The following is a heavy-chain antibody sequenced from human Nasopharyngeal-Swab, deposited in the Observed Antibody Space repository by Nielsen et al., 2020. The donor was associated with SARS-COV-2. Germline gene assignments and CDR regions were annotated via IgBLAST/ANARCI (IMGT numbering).Heavy chain of an antibody. J-gene: IGHJ6*02. CDR3: ARSGRPKRLYYYYYGMDV. Sequence: SETLSLTCTVSGGSISSSSYYWSWIRQPPGKGLEWIGEINHSGSTNYNPSLKSRVTISVDTSKNQFSLKLSSVTAADTAVYYCARSGRPKRLYYYYYGMDVWGQGTTVTVSS. V-gene: IGHV4-39*07. CDR1: GGSISSSSYY. CDR2: INHSGST. D-gene: IGHD6-25*01.